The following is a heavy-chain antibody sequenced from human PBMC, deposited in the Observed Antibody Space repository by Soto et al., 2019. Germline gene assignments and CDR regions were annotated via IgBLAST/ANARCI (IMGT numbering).Heavy chain of an antibody. CDR3: AREGGESSDGLYYFDS. J-gene: IGHJ4*02. CDR1: GGSTSSDNY. CDR2: IYYSGNT. V-gene: IGHV4-30-4*01. D-gene: IGHD3-16*01. Sequence: QVQLQESGPGLVKPSQTLSLTCTVSGGSTSSDNYWSWIRQPPGKGLEWIGHIYYSGNTDYNPSLKSRIDISIDKSNIQFSLRVSSVTAADTAVYFGAREGGESSDGLYYFDSWGQGPLVTVSS.